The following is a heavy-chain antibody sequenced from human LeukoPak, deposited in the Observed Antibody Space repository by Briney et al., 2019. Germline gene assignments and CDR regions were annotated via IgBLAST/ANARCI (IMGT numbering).Heavy chain of an antibody. D-gene: IGHD3-10*01. J-gene: IGHJ4*02. Sequence: GSLRLSCAASGFTFDDYAMHWVRQAPGKGLEWVSSINSISSHIHYADSVKGRLTISRDNAKNSLYLQMNSLRADDTAVYYCVRGDSRDFWGQGTLVTVSS. V-gene: IGHV3-21*01. CDR2: INSISSHI. CDR3: VRGDSRDF. CDR1: GFTFDDYA.